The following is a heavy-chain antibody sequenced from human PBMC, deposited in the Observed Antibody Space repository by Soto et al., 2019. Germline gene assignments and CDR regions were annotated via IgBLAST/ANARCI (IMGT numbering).Heavy chain of an antibody. J-gene: IGHJ4*02. CDR3: ARDRGYWSSTSCPTTYYFDY. D-gene: IGHD2-2*01. Sequence: QVQLVESGGGVVQPGRSLRLSCAASGFTFSSYGMHWVRQARGKGLVRVAVIWYDGSNKYYADSVKGRFTISRDTSKNTLYRQMNSLRAEDTDVYYCARDRGYWSSTSCPTTYYFDYWGQGTLVIVSS. CDR1: GFTFSSYG. V-gene: IGHV3-33*01. CDR2: IWYDGSNK.